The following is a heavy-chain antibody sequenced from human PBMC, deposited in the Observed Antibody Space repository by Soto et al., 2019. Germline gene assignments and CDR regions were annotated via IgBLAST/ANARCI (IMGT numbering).Heavy chain of an antibody. CDR1: GFTFSNAW. CDR3: TTANLLWFITAGYYYGMDV. Sequence: EVQLVESGGGLVKPGGSLRLSCAASGFTFSNAWMNWVRQAPGKGLEWVGRIKSKTDGGTTDYAAPVKGRFTISRDDSKNTLYLQMNSLKTEDTAVYYCTTANLLWFITAGYYYGMDVWGQGTTVTVSS. V-gene: IGHV3-15*07. J-gene: IGHJ6*02. CDR2: IKSKTDGGTT. D-gene: IGHD3-10*01.